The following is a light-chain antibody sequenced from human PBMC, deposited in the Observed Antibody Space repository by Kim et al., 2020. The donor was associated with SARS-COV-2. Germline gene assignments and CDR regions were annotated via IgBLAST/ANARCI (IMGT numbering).Light chain of an antibody. Sequence: EVVLTQSPRTLSLSPGEGATLSCRASQSLSNNYLAWYQQRPGQAPRLLIYGASNRATGIPGMFSGSGSGTDFTLTISRLEPEDFVVHFCQQFHVLPWTFGRGTKVDIK. CDR1: QSLSNNY. CDR3: QQFHVLPWT. V-gene: IGKV3-20*01. CDR2: GAS. J-gene: IGKJ1*01.